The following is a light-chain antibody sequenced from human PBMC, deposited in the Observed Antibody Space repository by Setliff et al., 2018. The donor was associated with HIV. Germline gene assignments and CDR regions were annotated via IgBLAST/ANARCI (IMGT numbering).Light chain of an antibody. J-gene: IGLJ1*01. CDR2: EVS. V-gene: IGLV2-14*01. Sequence: QSALTQPASVSGSPGQSITISCTGTSSDIGGYNYVSWYQQHPGKAPKLMIYEVSNRPSGASNRFSGSKSANTASLTISGLQADDEADYYCSSFTTRSTVVFGSGTKV. CDR3: SSFTTRSTVV. CDR1: SSDIGGYNY.